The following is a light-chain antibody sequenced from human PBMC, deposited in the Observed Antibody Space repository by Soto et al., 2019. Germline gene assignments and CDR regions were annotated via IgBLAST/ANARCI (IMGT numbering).Light chain of an antibody. J-gene: IGLJ1*01. CDR1: GSGLGHYNS. Sequence: QLVLTQPRSVSGSPGQSVTISCTGTGSGLGHYNSVSWYQYHPGKAPKLIIFDVSERPAGVPDRFSGSKSANTASLTISGLQVADEADYYCCSYAGSYVYVFGTGTKVTVL. CDR3: CSYAGSYVYV. V-gene: IGLV2-11*01. CDR2: DVS.